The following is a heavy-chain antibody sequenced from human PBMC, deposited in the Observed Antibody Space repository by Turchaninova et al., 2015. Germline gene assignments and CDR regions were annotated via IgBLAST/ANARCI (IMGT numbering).Heavy chain of an antibody. V-gene: IGHV4-34*01. D-gene: IGHD3-3*01. CDR1: GGFFSGYH. Sequence: QVQLQQWGAGLLKPSETLSLTCAVYGGFFSGYHWSWFRQHPGKGLEWIGEINDSGSTNYNPSLKSRVTISVDTSKNQFSLKLRSVTAADTAVYYCASPITIFGYYGMDVWGQGTTVTVSS. J-gene: IGHJ6*02. CDR3: ASPITIFGYYGMDV. CDR2: INDSGST.